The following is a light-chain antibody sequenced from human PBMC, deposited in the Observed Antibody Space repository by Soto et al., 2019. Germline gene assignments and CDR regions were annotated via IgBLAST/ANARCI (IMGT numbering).Light chain of an antibody. V-gene: IGKV3-15*01. CDR1: QSVSSSY. J-gene: IGKJ1*01. CDR2: GAS. Sequence: EIVMTQSPATLSVSRGERATLSCRASQSVSSSYLAWYQQKPGQAPRLLIYGASSRVTGFPARFSGSGSGTDFTLTISSLQSDYFAVYYCEQYDNWPWTFGQGTKVDI. CDR3: EQYDNWPWT.